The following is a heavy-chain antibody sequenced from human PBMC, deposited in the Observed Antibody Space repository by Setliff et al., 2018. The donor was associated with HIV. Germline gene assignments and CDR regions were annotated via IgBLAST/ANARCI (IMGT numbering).Heavy chain of an antibody. CDR3: ASGFVLRPFFRGGMDV. V-gene: IGHV4-31*03. CDR2: IYYSGST. CDR1: RGSISSGGYY. Sequence: SETLSLTCTVSRGSISSGGYYWSWIRQHPGKGLEWIGYIYYSGSTYYNPSLESRVTISVDTSKNHFSLKLSSVTATDTAVYYCASGFVLRPFFRGGMDVWGQGTTVTVSS. J-gene: IGHJ6*02. D-gene: IGHD2-8*01.